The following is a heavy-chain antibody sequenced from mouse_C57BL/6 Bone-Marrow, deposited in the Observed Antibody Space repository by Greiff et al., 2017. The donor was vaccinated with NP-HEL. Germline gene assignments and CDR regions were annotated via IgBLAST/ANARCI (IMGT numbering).Heavy chain of an antibody. V-gene: IGHV1-85*01. CDR1: GYTFTSYD. Sequence: VHLVESGPELVKPGASVKLSCKASGYTFTSYDINWVKQRPGQGLEWIGWSYPRDGSTKYNEKFKGKATLTVDTSSSTAYMELHSLTSEDSAVYFCATYYYGSSYAMDYWGQGTSVTVSS. D-gene: IGHD1-1*01. CDR3: ATYYYGSSYAMDY. CDR2: SYPRDGST. J-gene: IGHJ4*01.